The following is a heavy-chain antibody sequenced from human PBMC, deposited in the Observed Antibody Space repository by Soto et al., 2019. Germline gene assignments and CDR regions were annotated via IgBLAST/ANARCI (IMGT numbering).Heavy chain of an antibody. CDR3: ARGRYGDY. CDR1: GYGFTTYG. Sequence: QVHLVQSGAEVKKPGASVKVSCKGSGYGFTTYGITWVRQAPGQGLEWMAWISAHNGNTNYAQKLQGRVTVTRDTSTSTVYMELRSLRSDGTAVYYCARGRYGDYWGQGALVTVSS. CDR2: ISAHNGNT. J-gene: IGHJ4*02. D-gene: IGHD1-1*01. V-gene: IGHV1-18*01.